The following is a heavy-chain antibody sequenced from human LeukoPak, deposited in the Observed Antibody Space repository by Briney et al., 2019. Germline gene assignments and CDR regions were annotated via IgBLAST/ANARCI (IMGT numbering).Heavy chain of an antibody. V-gene: IGHV3-49*03. CDR3: TREGYCSSTSCYTFGY. CDR1: GFTFGDYA. CDR2: IRSKAYGRTT. Sequence: PGRSVTLPCTASGFTFGDYAISWLRQAPGKGREGVGFIRSKAYGRTTEYAASVKGRFTISRVDSKSIDYLQMHSLKTEDTAVYYCTREGYCSSTSCYTFGYWGQGTLVTVSS. J-gene: IGHJ4*02. D-gene: IGHD2-2*02.